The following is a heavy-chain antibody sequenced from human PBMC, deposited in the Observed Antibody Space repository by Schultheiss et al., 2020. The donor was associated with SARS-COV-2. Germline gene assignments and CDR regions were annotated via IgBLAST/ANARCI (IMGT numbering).Heavy chain of an antibody. CDR2: INPSGGST. CDR1: GYTFTSYY. D-gene: IGHD2-8*01. J-gene: IGHJ6*02. Sequence: ASVKVSCKASGYTFTSYYMHWVRQAPGQGLEWMGIINPSGGSTSYAQKFQGRVTMTRDTSISTAYMELSRLRSDDTAVYYCASGHCTNGVCHGGGGMDVWGQGTTVTVSS. CDR3: ASGHCTNGVCHGGGGMDV. V-gene: IGHV1-46*01.